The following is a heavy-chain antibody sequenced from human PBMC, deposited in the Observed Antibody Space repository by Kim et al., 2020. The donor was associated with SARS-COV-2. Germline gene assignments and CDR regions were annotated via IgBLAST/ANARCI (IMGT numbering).Heavy chain of an antibody. J-gene: IGHJ4*02. D-gene: IGHD4-17*01. Sequence: YYAASVGGRFTISRGNAKTWLYLQMNSLRDEDAAVYYCGRYDYGNNQVDYWGQGALVTVSS. CDR3: GRYDYGNNQVDY. V-gene: IGHV3-48*02.